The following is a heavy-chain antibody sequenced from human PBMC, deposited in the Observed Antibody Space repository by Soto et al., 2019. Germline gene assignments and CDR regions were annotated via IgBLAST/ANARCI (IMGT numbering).Heavy chain of an antibody. Sequence: EVQLVESGGGLVQPGGSLRLSCAASGFTFSSYAMHWVRQAPGKGLEYVSTINSNGGSTHYANSVKGRYAISRDNSKNMLYLQMGSLRAEDMAVYYCASAPRGKAYNFDYWGQGTLVTVSS. CDR3: ASAPRGKAYNFDY. CDR1: GFTFSSYA. CDR2: INSNGGST. J-gene: IGHJ4*02. D-gene: IGHD1-26*01. V-gene: IGHV3-64*01.